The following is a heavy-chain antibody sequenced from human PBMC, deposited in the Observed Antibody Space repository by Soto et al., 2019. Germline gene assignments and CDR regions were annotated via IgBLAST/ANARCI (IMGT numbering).Heavy chain of an antibody. V-gene: IGHV3-30-3*01. CDR2: ISYDGSNK. J-gene: IGHJ4*02. CDR1: GFTFSSYA. CDR3: ARDLSGSSSLDY. D-gene: IGHD6-6*01. Sequence: GGSLRLSCAASGFTFSSYAMHWVRQAPGKGLEWVAVISYDGSNKYYADSVKGRFTISRDNSKNTLYLQMNSLRAEDTAVYYCARDLSGSSSLDYWGQGTLVTVSS.